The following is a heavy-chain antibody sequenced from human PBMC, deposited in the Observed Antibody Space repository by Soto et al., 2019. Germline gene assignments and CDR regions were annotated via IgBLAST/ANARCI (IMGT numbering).Heavy chain of an antibody. J-gene: IGHJ4*02. D-gene: IGHD1-26*01. V-gene: IGHV4-30-4*01. CDR2: IYYRGST. CDR1: GGSISSGDNY. CDR3: ARDPARGGGSYLGYFDY. Sequence: QVQLQESGPGLVKPSQTLSLTCTVSGGSISSGDNYWSWIRQPPGKGLEWIGYIYYRGSTYYNPSRKSRLPLSVDTSRNQFSLKLSSGTAAATAVYYCARDPARGGGSYLGYFDYWGLGTLVTVSS.